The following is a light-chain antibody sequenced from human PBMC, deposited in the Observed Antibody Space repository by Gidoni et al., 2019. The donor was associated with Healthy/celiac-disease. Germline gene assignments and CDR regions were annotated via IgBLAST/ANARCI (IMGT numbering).Light chain of an antibody. CDR1: QSVSSSY. CDR2: GAS. V-gene: IGKV3-20*01. J-gene: IGKJ1*01. CDR3: QQYGSSP. Sequence: EIVLTQSPGTLSSSPGERATLSCRASQSVSSSYLAWYQQKPGQAPRLLIYGASSRATGIPDRFSGSGSGTDFTLTISRLEPEDFAVYYCQQYGSSPFGQGTKVEIK.